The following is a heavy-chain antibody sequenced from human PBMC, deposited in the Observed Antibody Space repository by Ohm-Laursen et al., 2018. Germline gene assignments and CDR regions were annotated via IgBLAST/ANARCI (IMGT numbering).Heavy chain of an antibody. CDR2: ISSSGSTI. CDR1: GFTFSSYW. D-gene: IGHD2-15*01. J-gene: IGHJ6*02. CDR3: ARDRVARYGMDV. V-gene: IGHV3-48*04. Sequence: GSLRLSCSASGFTFSSYWMSWVRRTPGKGLEWVSYISSSGSTIYYADSVKGRFTISRDNAKNSLYLQMSSLRAEDTAVYYCARDRVARYGMDVWGQGTTVTVSS.